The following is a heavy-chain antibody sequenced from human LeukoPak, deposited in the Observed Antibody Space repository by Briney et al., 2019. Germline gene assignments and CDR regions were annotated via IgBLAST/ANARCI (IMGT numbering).Heavy chain of an antibody. Sequence: GGSLRLSCAASGFTFSSYWMSWVRQAPGKGLEWVSGINWNGGSTGYADSVKGRFTISRDNAKNSLYLQMNSLRAEDTALYYCARDGAYDSSGYYSYRARYYYYYMDVWGKGTTVTVSS. D-gene: IGHD3-22*01. J-gene: IGHJ6*03. CDR2: INWNGGST. V-gene: IGHV3-20*04. CDR1: GFTFSSYW. CDR3: ARDGAYDSSGYYSYRARYYYYYMDV.